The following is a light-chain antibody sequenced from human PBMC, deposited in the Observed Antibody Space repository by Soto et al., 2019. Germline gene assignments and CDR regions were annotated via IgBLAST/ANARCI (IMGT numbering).Light chain of an antibody. CDR1: QAITGTY. CDR3: QQYGRSKRWT. Sequence: EVVLTQSPGTLSLSPGERATLSCRASQAITGTYLAWYQQKPGQAPRLLIHGASTRATGVPDRFSGGGTGTDFSLIISRLEPEDFAVYYCQQYGRSKRWTFGQGTKIEV. J-gene: IGKJ1*01. CDR2: GAS. V-gene: IGKV3-20*01.